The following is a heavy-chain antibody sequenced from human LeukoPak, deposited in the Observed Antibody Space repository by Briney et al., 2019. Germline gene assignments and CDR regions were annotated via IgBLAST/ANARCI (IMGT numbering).Heavy chain of an antibody. CDR1: GGTFSSYA. CDR2: IIPILGIA. Sequence: ASVKVSCKASGGTFSSYAIIWVRQAPGQGLEWMGRIIPILGIANYAQKFQGRVTITADKSTSTAYMELSSLRSEDTAVYYCARGTGSTSFDYWGQGTLVTVSS. D-gene: IGHD2-2*01. CDR3: ARGTGSTSFDY. V-gene: IGHV1-69*04. J-gene: IGHJ4*02.